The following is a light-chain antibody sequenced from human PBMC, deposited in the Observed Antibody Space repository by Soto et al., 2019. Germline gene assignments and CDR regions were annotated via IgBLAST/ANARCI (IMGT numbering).Light chain of an antibody. CDR3: QQSYSTSSIT. CDR2: AAA. Sequence: DIQMTQSPSSLSASVGDRVTITCRASQGISSYLNWYQQKPGKAPKLLIYAAASLQSGVPSRFSGGGSGTDYTLTISSLQPEDFATYYCQQSYSTSSITFGQGTRLEIK. J-gene: IGKJ5*01. V-gene: IGKV1-39*01. CDR1: QGISSY.